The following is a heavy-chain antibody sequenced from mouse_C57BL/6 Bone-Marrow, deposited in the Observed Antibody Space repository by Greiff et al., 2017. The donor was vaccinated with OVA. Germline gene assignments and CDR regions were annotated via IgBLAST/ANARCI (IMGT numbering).Heavy chain of an antibody. V-gene: IGHV14-4*01. CDR2: IDPENGDT. CDR1: GFNIKDDY. Sequence: VQLKESGAELVRPGASVKLSCTASGFNIKDDYMHWVKQRPEQGLEWIGWIDPENGDTEYASKFQGKATITADTSSNTAYLQLSSLTSEDTAVYYCSIDSSGAYWGQGTLVTVSA. CDR3: SIDSSGAY. J-gene: IGHJ3*01. D-gene: IGHD3-2*02.